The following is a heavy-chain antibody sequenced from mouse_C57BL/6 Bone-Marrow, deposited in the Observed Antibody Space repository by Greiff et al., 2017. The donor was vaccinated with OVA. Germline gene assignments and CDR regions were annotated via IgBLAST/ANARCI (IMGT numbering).Heavy chain of an antibody. V-gene: IGHV1-81*01. CDR1: GYTFTSYG. D-gene: IGHD1-1*01. CDR3: ARGNYGSSLDY. Sequence: VQLQQSGAELARPGASVKLSCKASGYTFTSYGISWVKQRTGQGLEWIGKIYPRSGNTYYNEKFKGKATLTADKSSSTAYMELRSLTSEDSAVYFCARGNYGSSLDYWGQGTTLTVSS. J-gene: IGHJ2*01. CDR2: IYPRSGNT.